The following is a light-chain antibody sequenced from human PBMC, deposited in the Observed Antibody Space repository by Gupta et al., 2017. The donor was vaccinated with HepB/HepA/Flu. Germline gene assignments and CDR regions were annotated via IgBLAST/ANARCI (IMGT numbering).Light chain of an antibody. V-gene: IGKV3-15*01. CDR2: GAS. CDR1: QSVSSN. Sequence: EIVITQSPATLSVSPGDRATLSCGASQSVSSNFAWYQQKPGQAPRLLFYGASTRATGVPARFSGSGSGTDFTLTISSLQSEDFAVYYCQQDNNCPWTFGQGTKVEIK. CDR3: QQDNNCPWT. J-gene: IGKJ1*01.